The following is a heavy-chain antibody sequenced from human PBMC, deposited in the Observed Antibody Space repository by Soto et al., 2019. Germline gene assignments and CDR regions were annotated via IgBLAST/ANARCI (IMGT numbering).Heavy chain of an antibody. D-gene: IGHD1-7*01. CDR1: GYTFTSYG. J-gene: IGHJ5*02. CDR3: ARVLLGWHYVGGWFDH. CDR2: ISAYNGNT. V-gene: IGHV1-18*04. Sequence: ASVKVSCKASGYTFTSYGISWVRQAPGQGLEWMGWISAYNGNTNYAQKLQGRVTMTTDTSTSTAYMELRSLRSDDTAVYYCARVLLGWHYVGGWFDHSGQGPLATVSS.